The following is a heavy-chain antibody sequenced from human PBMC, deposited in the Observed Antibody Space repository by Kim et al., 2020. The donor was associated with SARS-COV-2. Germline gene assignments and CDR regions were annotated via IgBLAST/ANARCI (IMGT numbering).Heavy chain of an antibody. CDR1: GFTFSDYY. J-gene: IGHJ4*02. Sequence: GGSLRLSCAASGFTFSDYYMSWIRQAPGKGLEWGSYISSSGSTIYYADSVKGRFTISRDKAKNSLYLQMNSLRAEDTAVYYCARDLLMTTGTEDYWGQGTLVTVSS. D-gene: IGHD4-17*01. V-gene: IGHV3-11*01. CDR2: ISSSGSTI. CDR3: ARDLLMTTGTEDY.